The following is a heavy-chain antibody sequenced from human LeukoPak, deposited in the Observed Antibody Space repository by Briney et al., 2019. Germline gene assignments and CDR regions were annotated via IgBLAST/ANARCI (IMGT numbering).Heavy chain of an antibody. CDR2: IYSNGNT. J-gene: IGHJ4*01. V-gene: IGHV3-53*01. CDR1: GFTVSNY. D-gene: IGHD6-19*01. CDR3: ARVRNVNSVAGTVDY. Sequence: GGSLRLSCEASGFTVSNYMSWVRQAPGKGLEWVSVIYSNGNTYYADSVKGRFTISRDNSKNTLYLQMNSLRAEDTAVYYCARVRNVNSVAGTVDYCGQGTLVTVSS.